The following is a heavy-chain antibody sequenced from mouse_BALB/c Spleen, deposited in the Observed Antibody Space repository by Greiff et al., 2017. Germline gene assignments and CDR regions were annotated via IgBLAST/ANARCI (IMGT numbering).Heavy chain of an antibody. CDR3: DKNRGNAMDY. D-gene: IGHD3-3*01. CDR2: IRRGVGT. CDR1: GFSLTGYG. V-gene: IGHV2-5-1*01. J-gene: IGHJ4*01. Sequence: QVHVKQSGPSLVQPSQSLSITCTVSGFSLTGYGVHWVRQSPGKGLEWMGVIRRGVGTDYNAAFMSRLSINKDNSKSQVFFKMNSLQADDTAIYYCDKNRGNAMDYWGQGTSVTVSS.